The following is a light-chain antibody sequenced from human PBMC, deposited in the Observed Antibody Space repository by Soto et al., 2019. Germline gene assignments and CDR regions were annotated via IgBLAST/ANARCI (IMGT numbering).Light chain of an antibody. J-gene: IGKJ2*01. Sequence: EIVLTQSPGTLSLSPGERATLSCRASQSVSNNYLAWYQQKPGQAPRLLIYGASTRATGVPPRFSGSRSGTEFTLTISSLQSEDFAVYYGQQYYNWPPYTVGQGTKVDIK. CDR1: QSVSNN. V-gene: IGKV3-15*01. CDR3: QQYYNWPPYT. CDR2: GAS.